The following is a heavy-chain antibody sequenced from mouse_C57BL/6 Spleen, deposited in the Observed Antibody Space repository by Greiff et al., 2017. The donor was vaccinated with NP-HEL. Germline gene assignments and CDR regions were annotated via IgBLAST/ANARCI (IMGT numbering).Heavy chain of an antibody. V-gene: IGHV1-50*01. CDR2: IDPSDSYT. D-gene: IGHD2-5*01. Sequence: QVQLQQPGAELVKPGASVKLSCKASGYTFTSYWMQWVKQRPGQGLEWIGEIDPSDSYTNYNQKFKGKATLTVDTSSSTAYMQRSSLTSEDSAVYYCARWDYSNWFDYWGQGTTLTVSS. J-gene: IGHJ2*01. CDR3: ARWDYSNWFDY. CDR1: GYTFTSYW.